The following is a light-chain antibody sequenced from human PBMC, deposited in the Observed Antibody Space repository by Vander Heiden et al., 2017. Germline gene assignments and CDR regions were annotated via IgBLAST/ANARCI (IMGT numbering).Light chain of an antibody. CDR1: SSDIGSYNF. CDR3: VSYGGNDNFYV. J-gene: IGLJ1*01. CDR2: EVD. V-gene: IGLV2-8*01. Sequence: QSALPQPPSASASPGQSVTISCTGASSDIGSYNFVSWYQQYPGKVPRLILFEVDKRPSGVPHRFSGSKSGNTASLTVSGLQAEDEADYYCVSYGGNDNFYVFGTGTALTVL.